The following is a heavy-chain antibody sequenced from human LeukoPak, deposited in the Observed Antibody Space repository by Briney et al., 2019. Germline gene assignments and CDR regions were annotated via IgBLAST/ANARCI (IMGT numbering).Heavy chain of an antibody. J-gene: IGHJ3*02. CDR2: IYHSGST. V-gene: IGHV4-39*07. CDR3: ARTSIAARRANAFDI. Sequence: SETLSLTCTVSGGSISSSSYYWGWIRQPPGKGLEWIGYIYHSGSTYYNPSLKSRVTISVDRSKNQFSLKLSSVTAADTAVYYCARTSIAARRANAFDIWGQGTMVTVSS. CDR1: GGSISSSSYY. D-gene: IGHD6-6*01.